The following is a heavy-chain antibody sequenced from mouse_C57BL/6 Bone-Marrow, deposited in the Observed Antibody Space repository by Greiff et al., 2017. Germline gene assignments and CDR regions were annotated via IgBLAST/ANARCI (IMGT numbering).Heavy chain of an antibody. CDR1: GYAFSSSW. D-gene: IGHD2-3*01. Sequence: VQLMESGPELVKPGASVKISCKASGYAFSSSWMNWVKQRPGKGLEWIGRIYPGDGDTNYNGKFKGKATLTADKSSSTSYMQLSSLTSEDSAVYFCARGDGYYWYFDVWGTGTTVTVSS. CDR3: ARGDGYYWYFDV. J-gene: IGHJ1*03. V-gene: IGHV1-82*01. CDR2: IYPGDGDT.